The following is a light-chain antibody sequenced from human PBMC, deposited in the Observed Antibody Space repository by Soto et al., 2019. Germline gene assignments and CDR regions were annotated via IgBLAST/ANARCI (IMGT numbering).Light chain of an antibody. J-gene: IGKJ4*01. CDR1: QSVGNN. Sequence: EIVLTQSPATLSLSPGERATLACRASQSVGNNLAWYQQKPGQAPGLLIYEASTRATGIPARFSGSGSGTDFTLTSSGLEPEDFAVYYCQQHAHWPLTFGGGTKVEIK. CDR3: QQHAHWPLT. V-gene: IGKV3-11*01. CDR2: EAS.